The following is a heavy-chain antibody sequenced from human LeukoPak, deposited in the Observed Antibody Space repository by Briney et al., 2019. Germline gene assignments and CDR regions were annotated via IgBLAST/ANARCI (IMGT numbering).Heavy chain of an antibody. V-gene: IGHV4-61*01. D-gene: IGHD5-12*01. CDR2: IHYTGST. CDR1: GGSVSSGSYF. J-gene: IGHJ5*02. Sequence: SETLSLTCTVSGGSVSSGSYFWSWIRQPPGKGLEWVGYIHYTGSTNYNPSLKSRVTISVDTSKNQFSLKLSSVTAADTAVFFCARGGYVANWFDPWGQGTLVTVSS. CDR3: ARGGYVANWFDP.